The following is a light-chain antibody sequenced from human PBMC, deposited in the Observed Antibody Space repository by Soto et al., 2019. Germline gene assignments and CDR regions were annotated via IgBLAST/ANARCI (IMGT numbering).Light chain of an antibody. CDR2: AAS. CDR3: QKYYSYPRT. CDR1: QGISSY. Sequence: IRMTQSPSSFSASTGDRVTITCRASQGISSYLAWYQQKPGKAPKLLIYAASTLQSGVPSRFSGSGSGTDFTLTISCLQSEDFVTYYCQKYYSYPRTFGQGTKVDIK. V-gene: IGKV1-8*01. J-gene: IGKJ1*01.